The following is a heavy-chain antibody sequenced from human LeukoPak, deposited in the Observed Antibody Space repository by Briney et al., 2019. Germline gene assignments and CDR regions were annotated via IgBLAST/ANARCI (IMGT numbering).Heavy chain of an antibody. CDR1: GFTFSNYY. D-gene: IGHD5-24*01. V-gene: IGHV3-11*01. J-gene: IGHJ3*02. CDR2: ISSSGSTI. Sequence: GGSLRLSCAASGFTFSNYYRSWIRQAPGKGLEWVSYISSSGSTIYYAYSVKGRFTISRDNAKNALYLQMSSLRAEDTAVYYCTREEDVDSYEGDAFDIWGQGTMVTVSS. CDR3: TREEDVDSYEGDAFDI.